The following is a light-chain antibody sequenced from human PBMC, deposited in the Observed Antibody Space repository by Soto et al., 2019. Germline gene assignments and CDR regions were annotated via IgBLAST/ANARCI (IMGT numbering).Light chain of an antibody. J-gene: IGKJ4*01. V-gene: IGKV3-20*01. CDR3: QQYASSPLT. Sequence: EIVLTQSPGTLSVSPGERATLSCRASQSVGRNYLAWYQQKPGQAPRLLIYDASSRATGIPDRFSGSGPGTDFPLTSSRLEPEDFAVYSCQQYASSPLTFGGGTKVEAK. CDR2: DAS. CDR1: QSVGRNY.